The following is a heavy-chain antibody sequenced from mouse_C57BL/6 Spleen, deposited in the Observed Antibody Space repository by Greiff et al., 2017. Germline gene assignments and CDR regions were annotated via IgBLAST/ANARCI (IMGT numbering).Heavy chain of an antibody. Sequence: QVQLQQSGAELVRPGASVKLSCKASGYTFTDYYINWVKQRPGQGLEWIARIYPGSGNTYYNEKFKGKATLTAEKSSSTAYMQLSGLTADDSAVYFCARLHYYYGTPYYFDYWGQGTTLTVSS. D-gene: IGHD1-1*01. CDR3: ARLHYYYGTPYYFDY. V-gene: IGHV1-76*01. CDR1: GYTFTDYY. J-gene: IGHJ2*01. CDR2: IYPGSGNT.